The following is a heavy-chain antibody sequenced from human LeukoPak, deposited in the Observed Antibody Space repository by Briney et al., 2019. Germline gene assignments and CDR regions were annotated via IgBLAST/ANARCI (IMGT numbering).Heavy chain of an antibody. V-gene: IGHV1-69*13. J-gene: IGHJ4*02. CDR2: IIPIFGTA. D-gene: IGHD3-10*01. Sequence: GASVKVSCKASGGTFSSYAISWVRQAPGQGLEWMGGIIPIFGTANYAQKFQGRVTITADESTSTAYMELSSLRSEDTAVYYCAGDGDYYGPGNYYGFFWGQGTLVTVSS. CDR1: GGTFSSYA. CDR3: AGDGDYYGPGNYYGFF.